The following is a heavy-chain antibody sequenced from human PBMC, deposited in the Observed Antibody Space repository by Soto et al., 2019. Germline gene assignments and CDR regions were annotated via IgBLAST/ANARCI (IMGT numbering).Heavy chain of an antibody. D-gene: IGHD6-13*01. CDR3: ASHLVMSGTRGFDN. V-gene: IGHV4-4*02. Sequence: QVQLQESGPGLVKPSGTLSLTCAVSSGSIFSSNWWSWVRQPPGKGLEWIGETRNSGGANYNPSRQSRVTITGDRSKNHFFLELRSVTAADTAVYYCASHLVMSGTRGFDNWGLGALVTVSS. CDR2: TRNSGGA. CDR1: SGSIFSSNW. J-gene: IGHJ4*02.